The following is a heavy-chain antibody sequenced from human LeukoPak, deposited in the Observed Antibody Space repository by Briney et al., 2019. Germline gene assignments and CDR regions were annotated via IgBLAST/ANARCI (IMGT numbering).Heavy chain of an antibody. CDR1: GFTFSNYA. CDR3: ARVPKNYYDSSGSY. Sequence: PGGSLRLSCAASGFTFSNYAMHWVSQAPGKGLEWVAVISYDGSIKYYADSVKGRFTISRDNSKNTLYLQMNSLRAEDTAVYYCARVPKNYYDSSGSYWGQGTLVTVSS. J-gene: IGHJ4*02. V-gene: IGHV3-30-3*01. D-gene: IGHD3-22*01. CDR2: ISYDGSIK.